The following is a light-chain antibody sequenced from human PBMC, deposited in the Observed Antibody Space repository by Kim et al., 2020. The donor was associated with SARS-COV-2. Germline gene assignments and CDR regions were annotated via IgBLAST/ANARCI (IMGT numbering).Light chain of an antibody. CDR3: CSYAGSSTFA. J-gene: IGLJ2*01. Sequence: GQSITISCTGTSSDVGSYNLVSWYQQHPGKAPKLMIYEGSKRPSGVSNRFSGSKSGNTASLTISGLQAEDEADYYCCSYAGSSTFAFGGGTQLTVL. V-gene: IGLV2-23*03. CDR2: EGS. CDR1: SSDVGSYNL.